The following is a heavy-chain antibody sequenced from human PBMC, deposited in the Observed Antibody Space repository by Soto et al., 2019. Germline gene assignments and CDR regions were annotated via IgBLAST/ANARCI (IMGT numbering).Heavy chain of an antibody. Sequence: QLQLQESGPGLVKPSETLSLTCTVSGGSISSSSYYWGWIRQPPGKGLEWIGSIYYSGSTYYNPSLKRRVTISVDTSKNQFSLKLSSVTAADTAVYYCARLQGRRYSSSWYPWGQGTLVTVSS. J-gene: IGHJ5*02. CDR3: ARLQGRRYSSSWYP. CDR2: IYYSGST. D-gene: IGHD6-13*01. V-gene: IGHV4-39*01. CDR1: GGSISSSSYY.